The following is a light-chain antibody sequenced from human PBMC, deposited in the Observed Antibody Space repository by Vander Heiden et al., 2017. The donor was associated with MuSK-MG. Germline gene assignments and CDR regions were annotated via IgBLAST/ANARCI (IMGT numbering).Light chain of an antibody. CDR3: QQYGSSPRT. V-gene: IGKV3-20*01. CDR1: QSVSSSY. CDR2: GAS. Sequence: EIVLTQSPGTLSLSPGERATLSCRASQSVSSSYLAWYQQKPGQAPRRLIYGASYRATGIPDRFSGSGSGTDFTLTISKLEPEDFAVYYCQQYGSSPRTFGLGTKVEIK. J-gene: IGKJ1*01.